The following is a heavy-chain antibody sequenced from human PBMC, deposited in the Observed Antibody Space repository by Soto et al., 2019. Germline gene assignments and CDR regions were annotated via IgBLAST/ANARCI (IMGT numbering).Heavy chain of an antibody. D-gene: IGHD2-2*01. CDR2: IFSNDDK. J-gene: IGHJ5*02. Sequence: QVTLKESGPVLVKPTETLTLTCTVSGLSLSNGRMGVSWIRQPPGKALEWLAHIFSNDDKSYSTSLRSRPTISKGTSRSQVVLTMTNMDPMDSATYYFALIKYCSRTDCYLASFDPWGQGTLVTVSS. CDR3: ALIKYCSRTDCYLASFDP. V-gene: IGHV2-26*01. CDR1: GLSLSNGRMG.